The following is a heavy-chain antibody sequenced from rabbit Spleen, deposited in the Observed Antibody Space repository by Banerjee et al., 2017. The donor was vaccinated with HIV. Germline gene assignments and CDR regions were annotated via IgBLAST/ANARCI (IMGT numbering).Heavy chain of an antibody. J-gene: IGHJ4*01. D-gene: IGHD4-1*01. V-gene: IGHV1S45*01. CDR3: ARDENNNQWGDFTL. CDR2: IYAGSSGST. CDR1: GFDLSSAYY. Sequence: QEQLVESGGGLVQPEGSLTLTCTASGFDLSSAYYMCWVRQAPGKGLEWIACIYAGSSGSTYYASWAKGRFTISKTSSTTVTLQMTSLTAADTATYFCARDENNNQWGDFTLWGPGTLVTVS.